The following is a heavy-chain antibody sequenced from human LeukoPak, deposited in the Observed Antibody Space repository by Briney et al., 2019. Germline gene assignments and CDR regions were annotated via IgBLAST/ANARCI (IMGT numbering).Heavy chain of an antibody. CDR1: GYTFTSNY. CDR3: ARSPRGLRWERAGFDY. Sequence: ASVKVSCKAFGYTFTSNYMHWVRQAPGQGLEWMGWINPNSGGTNYAQKFQGRVTMTRDTSISTAYMELSRLRSDDTAVYYCARSPRGLRWERAGFDYWGQGTLVTVSS. CDR2: INPNSGGT. J-gene: IGHJ4*02. V-gene: IGHV1-2*02. D-gene: IGHD4-23*01.